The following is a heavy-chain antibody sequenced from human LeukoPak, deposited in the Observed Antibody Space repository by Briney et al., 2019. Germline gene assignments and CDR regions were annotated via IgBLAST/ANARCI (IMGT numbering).Heavy chain of an antibody. CDR2: IYTSGST. CDR1: GGSISSYY. J-gene: IGHJ5*02. Sequence: SETLSLTCTVSGGSISSYYWSWIRQPAGKGLEWIGRIYTSGSTNYNPSLKSRVTMSVDTSKNQFSLKLSSVTAADTAVYYCARDRSILASIAARPNWFDPWAREPWSPSPQ. D-gene: IGHD6-6*01. V-gene: IGHV4-4*07. CDR3: ARDRSILASIAARPNWFDP.